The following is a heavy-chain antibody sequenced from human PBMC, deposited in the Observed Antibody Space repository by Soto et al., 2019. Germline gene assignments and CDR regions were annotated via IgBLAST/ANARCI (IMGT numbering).Heavy chain of an antibody. CDR2: LSFDGTSK. V-gene: IGHV3-30*18. J-gene: IGHJ4*02. CDR3: AKDFYTVRVPAAPRPHYFDF. CDR1: GFTFSNYD. Sequence: QVQLVESGGGVVQPGRSLRLSCAASGFTFSNYDMHWVRQAPGEGLEWVAVLSFDGTSKNYADSVKGRFTISRDNSKNTLFLQMNSLRTEDTAVYFCAKDFYTVRVPAAPRPHYFDFWGPETLVTVSS. D-gene: IGHD2-2*01.